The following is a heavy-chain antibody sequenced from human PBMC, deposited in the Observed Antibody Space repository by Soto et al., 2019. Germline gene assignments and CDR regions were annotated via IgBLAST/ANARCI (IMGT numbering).Heavy chain of an antibody. J-gene: IGHJ6*02. D-gene: IGHD3-22*01. CDR1: GFTFSTYS. V-gene: IGHV3-21*01. CDR3: ARVVDYYDPYYYYGMDV. CDR2: ISSSSSYI. Sequence: GGSLRLSCAASGFTFSTYSMNWVRQAPGKGLEWVSTISSSSSYIYYADSVKGRFTISRDNAKNSLYLQMNSLRAEDTAVYYCARVVDYYDPYYYYGMDVWGQGTTVTVSS.